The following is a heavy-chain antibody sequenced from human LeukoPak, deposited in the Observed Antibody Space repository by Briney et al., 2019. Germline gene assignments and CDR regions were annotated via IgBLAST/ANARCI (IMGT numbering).Heavy chain of an antibody. CDR2: ISSSSSTI. D-gene: IGHD1-26*01. J-gene: IGHJ2*01. V-gene: IGHV3-48*04. CDR3: ARFSQSGSHRGWYFDL. CDR1: GFTFSSYS. Sequence: PGGSLRLSCAASGFTFSSYSMNWVRQAPGKGLEWVSYISSSSSTIYYADSVKGRFTISRDNAKNSLYLQMNSLRAEDTAVYYCARFSQSGSHRGWYFDLWGRGTLVTVPS.